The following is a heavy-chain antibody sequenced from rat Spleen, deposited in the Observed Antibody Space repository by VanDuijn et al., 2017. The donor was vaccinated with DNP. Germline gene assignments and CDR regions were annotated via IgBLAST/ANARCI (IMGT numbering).Heavy chain of an antibody. CDR1: GFSLTTYN. J-gene: IGHJ4*01. CDR3: ARELYPYAMDA. CDR2: MGNGGGT. D-gene: IGHD1-2*01. Sequence: QVQLKETGPDLVQLTQTLSITCTVSGFSLTTYNVHWFRQPPGKGLEWMGAMGNGGGTDYNSAFKSRLGISRETSKSQVFLKMNSLQTDDTAKYFCARELYPYAMDAWGQGTSVTVSS. V-gene: IGHV2-64*01.